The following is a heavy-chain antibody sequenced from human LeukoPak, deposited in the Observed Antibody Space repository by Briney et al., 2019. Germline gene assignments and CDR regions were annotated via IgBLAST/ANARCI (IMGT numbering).Heavy chain of an antibody. CDR1: GYTFNGYY. CDR3: ARGGTSSCDY. CDR2: IDPNTGDS. Sequence: AASVKVSCKSSGYTFNGYYMHWVRQAPGQGLEWMGWIDPNTGDSNYVQKFQGRVTMTRDTSISTAYMELSRLRSDDTAVYYCARGGTSSCDYWGQGTLVTVSS. V-gene: IGHV1-2*02. J-gene: IGHJ4*02. D-gene: IGHD6-13*01.